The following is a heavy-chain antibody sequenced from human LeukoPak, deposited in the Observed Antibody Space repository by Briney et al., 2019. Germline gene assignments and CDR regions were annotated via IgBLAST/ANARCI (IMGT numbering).Heavy chain of an antibody. D-gene: IGHD5-12*01. CDR2: IYYSGST. CDR3: ASSKGLAGAFDI. CDR1: GGSISSSSYY. V-gene: IGHV4-39*01. J-gene: IGHJ3*02. Sequence: PSETLSLTCTVSGGSISSSSYYWGWIRQPPGTGLEWIGSIYYSGSTYYNPSLKSRVTISVDTSKNQFSLKLSSVTAADTAVYHCASSKGLAGAFDIWGQGTMVTVSS.